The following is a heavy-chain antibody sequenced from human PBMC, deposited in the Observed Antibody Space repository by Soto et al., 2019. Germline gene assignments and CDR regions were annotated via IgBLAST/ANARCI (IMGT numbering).Heavy chain of an antibody. Sequence: GSLRLSCAASGFTFSSYAMSWVRQAPGKGLEWVSAISGSGGSTYYADSVKGRFTIPRDNSKNPLYLQMNSLRAEDTAVYYCAKDTASIAAASPLFYWGQGTLVTVSS. CDR3: AKDTASIAAASPLFY. J-gene: IGHJ4*02. CDR1: GFTFSSYA. D-gene: IGHD6-6*01. CDR2: ISGSGGST. V-gene: IGHV3-23*01.